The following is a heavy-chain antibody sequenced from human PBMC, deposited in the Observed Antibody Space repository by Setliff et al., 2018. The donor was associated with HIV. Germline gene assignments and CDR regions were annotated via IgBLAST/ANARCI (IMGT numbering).Heavy chain of an antibody. CDR2: ISAYNGNT. V-gene: IGHV1-18*01. J-gene: IGHJ3*02. CDR3: ARDSEWGSYIFWTFDI. D-gene: IGHD1-26*01. CDR1: GYTFASYG. Sequence: ASVKVSCKASGYTFASYGISWVRQAPGQGLEWMGWISAYNGNTNYAQKLQGRVTMTTDTSTSTAYMELRSLRSDDTAVYYCARDSEWGSYIFWTFDICGQGTMVTVSS.